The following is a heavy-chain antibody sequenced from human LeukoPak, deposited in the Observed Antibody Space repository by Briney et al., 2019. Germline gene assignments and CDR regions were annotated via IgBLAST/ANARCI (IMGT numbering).Heavy chain of an antibody. Sequence: PGRSLRLSCAASGFTFSNYGMHWVRQAPGKGLEGVAVISYDGSNKYYADSVKGRFTISRDNSKNTLYLQMNSLRAEDTAVYYCAKGGGKQWLKYYFDYWGQGTLVTVSS. CDR2: ISYDGSNK. J-gene: IGHJ4*02. CDR3: AKGGGKQWLKYYFDY. CDR1: GFTFSNYG. V-gene: IGHV3-30*18. D-gene: IGHD6-19*01.